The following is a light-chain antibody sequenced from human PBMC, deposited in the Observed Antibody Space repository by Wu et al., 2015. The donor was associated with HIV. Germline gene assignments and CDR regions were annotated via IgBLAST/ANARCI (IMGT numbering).Light chain of an antibody. CDR3: QQSYSDILT. J-gene: IGKJ4*01. CDR1: QSIGTF. V-gene: IGKV1-39*01. Sequence: DIQMTQSPSSLSASVGDRLTITCRTSQSIGTFLHWYQQKPGKAPKLLIHGASNLQGGVPSRFSGSGSGTDFTLTISSLQLEGFATYYCQQSYSDILTFGGGTKVEIK. CDR2: GAS.